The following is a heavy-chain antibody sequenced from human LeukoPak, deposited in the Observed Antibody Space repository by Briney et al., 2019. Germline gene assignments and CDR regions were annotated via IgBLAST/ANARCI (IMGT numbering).Heavy chain of an antibody. Sequence: ASVKVSCKASGYTFNSYPLTWVRQAPGVGFEWVGWITADNFNTNYAQKFQGRVTLTKETSTNTAYMEMRSLMSDDTAVYYCARVRAPFGVVASPDALDVWGQGTAVTVSS. CDR2: ITADNFNT. J-gene: IGHJ3*01. CDR3: ARVRAPFGVVASPDALDV. D-gene: IGHD3-3*01. CDR1: GYTFNSYP. V-gene: IGHV1-18*01.